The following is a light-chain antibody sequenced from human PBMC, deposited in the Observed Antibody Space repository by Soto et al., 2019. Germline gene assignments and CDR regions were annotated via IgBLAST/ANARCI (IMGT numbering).Light chain of an antibody. CDR3: HQYGSSPPYT. CDR2: GSS. J-gene: IGKJ2*01. Sequence: EVVLTQSPGTLSLSPGERATLSCRASQTVSNNYFAWYQQKPGQAPRLLFFGSSDRATGIADRFSGSGTATDFAISIIRLESEDFTVYYCHQYGSSPPYTFGQGTKLEIK. V-gene: IGKV3-20*01. CDR1: QTVSNNY.